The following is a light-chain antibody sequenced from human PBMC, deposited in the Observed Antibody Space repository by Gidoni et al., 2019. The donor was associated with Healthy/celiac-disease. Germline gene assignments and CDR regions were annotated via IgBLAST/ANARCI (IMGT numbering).Light chain of an antibody. Sequence: DIQMTQSPSTLSASVGDRVTITCRASQSISSWLAWYQQKAGKTPNLLIYKAYSLESGVPSRFSGSGSGTEFTLSISSLQPDDFATYYCQQYNTYSPTFGQGTKVEIK. CDR3: QQYNTYSPT. V-gene: IGKV1-5*03. J-gene: IGKJ1*01. CDR2: KAY. CDR1: QSISSW.